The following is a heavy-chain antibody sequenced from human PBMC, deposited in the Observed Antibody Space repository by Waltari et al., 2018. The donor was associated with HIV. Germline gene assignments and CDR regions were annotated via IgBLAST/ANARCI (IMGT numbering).Heavy chain of an antibody. CDR2: IYYSGTI. J-gene: IGHJ4*02. Sequence: QLQLLESGPGLVEPSQNLSLTCTVSGGSLSHGGYYWNWIRQHPGKGLEWIGYIYYSGTIYYNPSLKSRVTISIDTSKNQFSLKLTSMTAADTAVYYCASRSGGSSRPFDYWGQGTQVTVSS. D-gene: IGHD6-13*01. CDR3: ASRSGGSSRPFDY. CDR1: GGSLSHGGYY. V-gene: IGHV4-31*03.